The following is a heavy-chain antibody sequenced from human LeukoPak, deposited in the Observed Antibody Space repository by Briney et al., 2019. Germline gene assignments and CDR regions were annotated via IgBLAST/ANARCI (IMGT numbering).Heavy chain of an antibody. CDR2: IYYSGST. CDR1: GGSISSYY. J-gene: IGHJ6*03. V-gene: IGHV4-59*01. CDR3: ARDRDFWSGESSYMDV. D-gene: IGHD3-3*01. Sequence: SETLSLTCTVSGGSISSYYWSWIRQPPGKGLEWIGYIYYSGSTNYNPSLKSRVTISVDTSKNQFSLKLSSVTAADTAVYYCARDRDFWSGESSYMDVWGKGTTVTVSS.